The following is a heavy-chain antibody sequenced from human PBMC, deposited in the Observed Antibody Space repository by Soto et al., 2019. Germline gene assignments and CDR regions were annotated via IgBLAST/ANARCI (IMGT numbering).Heavy chain of an antibody. V-gene: IGHV1-46*01. CDR1: GYTFTSYY. D-gene: IGHD3-10*01. CDR3: ARSITMVRGVIAY. J-gene: IGHJ4*02. Sequence: ASVKVSCKASGYTFTSYYMHWVRQAPGQGLEWIGIINPSGGSTSYAQKFQGRVSMTRDTSTSTVYMELSSLRSEDTAVYYCARSITMVRGVIAYWGQGTLVTVSS. CDR2: INPSGGST.